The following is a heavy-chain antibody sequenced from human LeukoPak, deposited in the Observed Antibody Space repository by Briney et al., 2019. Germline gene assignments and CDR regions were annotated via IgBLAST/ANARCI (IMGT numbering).Heavy chain of an antibody. V-gene: IGHV4-4*07. CDR2: IYTSGST. CDR3: ARVRDGYNFNRCFDY. D-gene: IGHD5-24*01. CDR1: GGSISSYY. Sequence: SETLSLTCTVSGGSISSYYWSWIRQPAGKGLEWIGRIYTSGSTNYNPSLKSRVTMSVDTSKNQFSLKLSSVTAADTAVYYCARVRDGYNFNRCFDYWGQGTLVTVSS. J-gene: IGHJ4*02.